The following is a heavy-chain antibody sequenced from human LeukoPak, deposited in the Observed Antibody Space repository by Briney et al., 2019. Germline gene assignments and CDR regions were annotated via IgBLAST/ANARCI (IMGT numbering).Heavy chain of an antibody. CDR2: ISGSGGST. V-gene: IGHV3-23*01. CDR3: AKLRVGFLPA. D-gene: IGHD2/OR15-2a*01. CDR1: GFTFSVHY. Sequence: GGSLRLSCAAPGFTFSVHYMSWIRQAPGKGLEWVSAISGSGGSTYYADSVKGRFTIPRDNSKNTLYLQMNSLRAEDTAVYYCAKLRVGFLPAWGQGTLVTVSS. J-gene: IGHJ5*02.